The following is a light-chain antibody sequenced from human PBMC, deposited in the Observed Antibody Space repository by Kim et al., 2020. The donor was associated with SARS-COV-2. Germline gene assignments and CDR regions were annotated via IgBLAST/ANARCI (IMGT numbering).Light chain of an antibody. CDR3: TSYTSIVTFV. CDR1: SSDVGGHNY. V-gene: IGLV2-14*03. J-gene: IGLJ1*01. CDR2: NVD. Sequence: QSALTQPASVSGSPGQTITISCSGTSSDVGGHNYDSWYQQHPGKAPKLIICNVDEPPAGVSNRFSGSTAGKTSSLTISGHQAEDEADYYGTSYTSIVTFVFGTGTKLTVL.